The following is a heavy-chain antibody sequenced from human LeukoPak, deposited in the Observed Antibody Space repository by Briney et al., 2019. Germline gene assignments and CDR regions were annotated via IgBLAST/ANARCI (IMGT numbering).Heavy chain of an antibody. CDR2: IYFSGST. D-gene: IGHD2-2*01. J-gene: IGHJ4*02. CDR1: GDSISSANYY. CDR3: ARDSCSSTSCRKKFDN. V-gene: IGHV4-39*07. Sequence: SETLSLTCTVSGDSISSANYYWGWVRQPPGKGLEWIGSIYFSGSTYYNPSLKSRVAISVETSKVQFSLKLSSVTAADTAVYYCARDSCSSTSCRKKFDNWGQGTLVTVSS.